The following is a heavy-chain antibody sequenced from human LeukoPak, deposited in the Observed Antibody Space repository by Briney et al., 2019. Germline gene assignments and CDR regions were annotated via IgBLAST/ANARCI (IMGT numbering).Heavy chain of an antibody. Sequence: PSETLSLTCTVSGGSISSGGYYWSWIRQPPGKGLEWIGYIYHSGSTYYNPSLKSRVTISVDRSKNQFSLKLSSVTAADTAVYYCASQPDFWSGYYWFDPWGQGTLVTVSS. V-gene: IGHV4-30-2*01. CDR2: IYHSGST. CDR3: ASQPDFWSGYYWFDP. J-gene: IGHJ5*02. CDR1: GGSISSGGYY. D-gene: IGHD3-3*01.